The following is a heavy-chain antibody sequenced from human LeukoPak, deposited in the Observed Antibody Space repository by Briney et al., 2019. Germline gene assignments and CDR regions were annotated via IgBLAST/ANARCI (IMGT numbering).Heavy chain of an antibody. D-gene: IGHD3-10*01. V-gene: IGHV3-30*18. CDR3: AKDRKRYGSGSYYNPNWFDP. CDR2: ISYDGSNK. CDR1: GFTFSSYG. J-gene: IGHJ5*02. Sequence: GGSLRLSCAASGFTFSSYGMHWVRQAPGKGLEWVAVISYDGSNKYYADSVKGRFTLSRDNSKNTLYLQMNSLRAEDTAVYYCAKDRKRYGSGSYYNPNWFDPWGQGTLVTVSS.